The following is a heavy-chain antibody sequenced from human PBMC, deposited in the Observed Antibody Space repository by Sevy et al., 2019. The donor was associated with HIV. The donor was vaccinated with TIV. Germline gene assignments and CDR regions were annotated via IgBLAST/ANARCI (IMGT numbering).Heavy chain of an antibody. CDR3: AKSDDSSGNYYYYGMDV. CDR1: GFTFSSYW. V-gene: IGHV3-74*01. Sequence: GGSLRLSCAASGFTFSSYWMYWVRQAPGKGLVWVSRINSDGSSTSYADSVKGRFTISRDNAKNTLYLQMNSLRAEDTAVYYCAKSDDSSGNYYYYGMDVWGQGTTVTVSS. J-gene: IGHJ6*02. D-gene: IGHD3-22*01. CDR2: INSDGSST.